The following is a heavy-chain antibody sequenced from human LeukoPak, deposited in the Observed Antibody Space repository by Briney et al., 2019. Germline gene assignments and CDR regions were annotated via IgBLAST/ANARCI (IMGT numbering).Heavy chain of an antibody. CDR3: AKDLLYYLH. D-gene: IGHD2-2*02. Sequence: GGCLRLSCAASGFTSCRYAMSWVCQAPGKGLKRVSDNSGSGVSTYYAESVKGRYTISRDNSKNTLYLQMNSLRAEDTAVYYCAKDLLYYLHWGQGTMVTVSS. CDR2: NSGSGVST. J-gene: IGHJ3*01. CDR1: GFTSCRYA. V-gene: IGHV3-23*01.